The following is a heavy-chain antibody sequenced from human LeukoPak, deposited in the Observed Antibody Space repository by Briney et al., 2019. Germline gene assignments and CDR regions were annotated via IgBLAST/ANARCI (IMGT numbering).Heavy chain of an antibody. CDR2: ISAYNGNT. V-gene: IGHV1-18*01. CDR1: GYTFTSCG. Sequence: ASVKVSCKASGYTFTSCGISWVRQAPGQGLEWMGWISAYNGNTNYAQKLQGRVTMTTDTSTSTAYMELRSLRSDDTAVYYCARISGSGSYYNYYMDVWGKGTTVTVSS. CDR3: ARISGSGSYYNYYMDV. D-gene: IGHD3-10*01. J-gene: IGHJ6*03.